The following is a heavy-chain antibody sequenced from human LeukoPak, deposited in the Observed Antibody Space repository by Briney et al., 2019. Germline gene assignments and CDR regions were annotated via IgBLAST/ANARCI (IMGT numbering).Heavy chain of an antibody. CDR3: ARADSTGAFDI. V-gene: IGHV3-7*01. Sequence: GGSLRLSCAASGFTFSSYWMTWVRQAPGMGLEWVANIKEGGSEKYYVDSVEGRFTISRDNAKNSLYLQMNSLRAEDTAVYYCARADSTGAFDIWGQGTMVTVS. J-gene: IGHJ3*02. CDR1: GFTFSSYW. CDR2: IKEGGSEK. D-gene: IGHD3-22*01.